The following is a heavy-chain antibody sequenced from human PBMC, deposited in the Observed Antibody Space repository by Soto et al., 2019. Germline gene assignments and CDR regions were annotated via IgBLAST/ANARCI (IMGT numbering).Heavy chain of an antibody. CDR3: ARGHGITIFGVGGGMDV. D-gene: IGHD3-3*01. CDR1: GFTFSSYA. CDR2: ISYDGSNK. V-gene: IGHV3-30-3*01. J-gene: IGHJ6*02. Sequence: GESLRLSCAASGFTFSSYAMHWVRQAPGKGLEWVAVISYDGSNKYYADSVKGRFTISRDNSKNTLYLQMNSLRAEDTAVYYCARGHGITIFGVGGGMDVWGQGTTVTVSS.